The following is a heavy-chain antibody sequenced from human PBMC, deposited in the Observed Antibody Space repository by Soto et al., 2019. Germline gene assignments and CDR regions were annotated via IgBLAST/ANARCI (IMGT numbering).Heavy chain of an antibody. CDR3: ARVPMFDP. V-gene: IGHV1-18*04. CDR2: INAYTGNT. CDR1: GYTLSDYF. J-gene: IGHJ5*02. Sequence: ASVKVSCKASGYTLSDYFMQWVRQAPGQGLEWMGWINAYTGNTHYAQKLQGRVTMTTDTSTSTAYMELRSLRSDDTAVYYCARVPMFDPWGQGTLVTVSS.